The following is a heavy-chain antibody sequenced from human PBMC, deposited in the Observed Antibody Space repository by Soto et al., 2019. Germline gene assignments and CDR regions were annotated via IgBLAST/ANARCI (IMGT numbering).Heavy chain of an antibody. Sequence: SVKVSCKASGCTFSSYAISWVGQAPGQGLEWMGGIIPIFGTANYAQKFQGRVTITADESTSTAYMELSSLRSEDTAVYYCARHPGVPRGIYYYGMAVWAHGTTVT. CDR3: ARHPGVPRGIYYYGMAV. D-gene: IGHD3-10*01. V-gene: IGHV1-69*13. CDR2: IIPIFGTA. J-gene: IGHJ6*02. CDR1: GCTFSSYA.